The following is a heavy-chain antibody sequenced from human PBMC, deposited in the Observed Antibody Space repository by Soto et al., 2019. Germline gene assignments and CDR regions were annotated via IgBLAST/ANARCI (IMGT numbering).Heavy chain of an antibody. V-gene: IGHV4-34*01. CDR3: ARVTRGDYLLTVSLRGMDV. J-gene: IGHJ6*02. D-gene: IGHD4-17*01. Sequence: QVQLQQWVAGLLKPSETLSLTCAVYGGSFSNYYWSWIRQPPGKGLAWIGEINHSGTTNYNPPLKSRVTTPVDTSKNQFSLKLTAVTAADKAVYYCARVTRGDYLLTVSLRGMDVWGQGPQVTVSS. CDR2: INHSGTT. CDR1: GGSFSNYY.